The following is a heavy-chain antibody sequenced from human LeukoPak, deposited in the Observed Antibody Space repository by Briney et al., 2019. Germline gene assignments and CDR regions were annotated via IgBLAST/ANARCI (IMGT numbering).Heavy chain of an antibody. CDR3: ARDGGGGYYYTYVDY. CDR2: INSDGSST. V-gene: IGHV3-74*01. D-gene: IGHD3-22*01. J-gene: IGHJ4*02. CDR1: GFTFSSYW. Sequence: GGSLRLSCAASGFTFSSYWMHWVRQAPGKGLVWVSRINSDGSSTSYADSVKGRFTISRDNAKNTLYVQMNSLRPEDTAVYYCARDGGGGYYYTYVDYWGQGTLVTVSS.